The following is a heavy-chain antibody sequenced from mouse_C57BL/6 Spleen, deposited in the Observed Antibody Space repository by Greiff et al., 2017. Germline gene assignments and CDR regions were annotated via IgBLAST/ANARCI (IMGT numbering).Heavy chain of an antibody. Sequence: QVQLQQPGAELVRPGSSVKLSCKASGDTFTSYWMHWVKQRPIQGLEWIGNIYPSDSDTHYNHKFKDKATLTVDKSSSTAYMQLSSLTSEDSAVYYGARLNDDGSSLGYFDVWGTGTTVTVSS. J-gene: IGHJ1*03. D-gene: IGHD1-1*01. V-gene: IGHV1-52*01. CDR2: IYPSDSDT. CDR3: ARLNDDGSSLGYFDV. CDR1: GDTFTSYW.